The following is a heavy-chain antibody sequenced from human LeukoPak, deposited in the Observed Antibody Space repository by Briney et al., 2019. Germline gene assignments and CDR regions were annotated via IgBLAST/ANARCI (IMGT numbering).Heavy chain of an antibody. V-gene: IGHV4-61*02. J-gene: IGHJ4*02. Sequence: PSQTLSLTCTFSSRSISSGSYYGTWIRQPAGKVLELIGRIYSNRNTYYNPSLKSQVNISVDTSKNQFSMKLSSVTAADTAVYYCASFNYGSGRIDYWGQGTLVTVSS. CDR1: SRSISSGSYY. CDR2: IYSNRNT. CDR3: ASFNYGSGRIDY. D-gene: IGHD3-10*01.